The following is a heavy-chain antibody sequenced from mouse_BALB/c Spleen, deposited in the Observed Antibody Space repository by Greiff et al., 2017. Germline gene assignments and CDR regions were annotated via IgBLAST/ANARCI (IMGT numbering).Heavy chain of an antibody. D-gene: IGHD2-3*01. CDR1: GFNIKDTY. J-gene: IGHJ4*01. V-gene: IGHV14-3*02. CDR3: ARSGDGPHYAMDY. CDR2: IDPANGNT. Sequence: EVKLVESGAELVKPGASVKLSCTASGFNIKDTYMHWVKQRPEQGLEWIGRIDPANGNTKYDPKFQGKATITADTSSNTAYLQLSSLTSEDTAVYYCARSGDGPHYAMDYWGQGTSVTVSS.